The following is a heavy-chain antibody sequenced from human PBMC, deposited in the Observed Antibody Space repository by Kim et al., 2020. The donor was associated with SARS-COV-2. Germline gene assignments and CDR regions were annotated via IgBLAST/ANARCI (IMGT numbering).Heavy chain of an antibody. CDR2: ISHDGTKK. D-gene: IGHD3-10*01. Sequence: GGSLRLSCEASGFSFSSYFIHWVRQAPGKGLEWVALISHDGTKKYFADFVKGRFPISRDNSRNKLHLQMNTLRTEDTAVYYCARDRAGWGSYYDSWGQG. CDR1: GFSFSSYF. J-gene: IGHJ5*02. CDR3: ARDRAGWGSYYDS. V-gene: IGHV3-30*04.